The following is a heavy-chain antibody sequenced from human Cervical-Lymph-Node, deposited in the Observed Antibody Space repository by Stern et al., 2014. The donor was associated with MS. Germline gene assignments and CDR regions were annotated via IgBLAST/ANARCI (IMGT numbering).Heavy chain of an antibody. CDR2: IYHSGTT. D-gene: IGHD1-1*01. Sequence: VQLVESGPGLVKPSETLSLTCSVSGGSLTGYYCSWIRQSPGKCLAWIGYIYHSGTTQSHPSLKRRLTMSVDTSNNQFSLKLNSVTTEDTAVYYCARNRYPTTWFDSWGQGTLVIVSS. J-gene: IGHJ5*01. V-gene: IGHV4-4*09. CDR3: ARNRYPTTWFDS. CDR1: GGSLTGYY.